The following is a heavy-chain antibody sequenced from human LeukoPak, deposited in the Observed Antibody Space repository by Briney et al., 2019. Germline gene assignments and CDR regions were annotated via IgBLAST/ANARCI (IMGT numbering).Heavy chain of an antibody. CDR2: ISFDGNNK. CDR1: GFTFSDYA. CDR3: TRGPRPLRYCSGGSCPSYYSGMDV. V-gene: IGHV3-30*04. Sequence: PGGSLRLSCAASGFTFSDYAMHWVRLAPGKGLEWMAVISFDGNNKYYADSVKGRFTISRDNSKNTLYLQMNSLRVEDTAVYSCTRGPRPLRYCSGGSCPSYYSGMDVWGQGTTVTVSS. J-gene: IGHJ6*02. D-gene: IGHD2-15*01.